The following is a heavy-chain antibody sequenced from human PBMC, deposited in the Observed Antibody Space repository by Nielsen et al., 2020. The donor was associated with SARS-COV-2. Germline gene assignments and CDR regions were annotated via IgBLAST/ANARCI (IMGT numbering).Heavy chain of an antibody. D-gene: IGHD3-10*01. J-gene: IGHJ5*02. CDR1: GFTFSSYW. CDR2: IKQDGSGK. Sequence: GGSLRLSCAASGFTFSSYWMSWVRQAPGKGREGVANIKQDGSGKYYVDSVKGRFTISRDNAKNSLYLQMNSLRAEDTAVYYCARDRFHYYGSGSRMVWFDPWGQGTLVTVSS. V-gene: IGHV3-7*01. CDR3: ARDRFHYYGSGSRMVWFDP.